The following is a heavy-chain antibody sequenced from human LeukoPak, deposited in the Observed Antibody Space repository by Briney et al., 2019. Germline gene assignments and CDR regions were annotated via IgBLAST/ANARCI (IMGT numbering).Heavy chain of an antibody. V-gene: IGHV1-8*03. Sequence: ASVKVSCKASGYTFTSYDINWVRQATGQGLEWMGWMNPNSGNTGYAQKFQGRVTITRNTSISTAYMELSSLRSEDTAVYYCARGSTYYDFWSGYYGVYMDVWGKGTTVTVSS. CDR1: GYTFTSYD. CDR2: MNPNSGNT. CDR3: ARGSTYYDFWSGYYGVYMDV. J-gene: IGHJ6*03. D-gene: IGHD3-3*01.